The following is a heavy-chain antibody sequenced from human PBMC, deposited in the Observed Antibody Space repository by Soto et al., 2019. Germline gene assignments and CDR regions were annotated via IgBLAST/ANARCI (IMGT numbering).Heavy chain of an antibody. CDR1: GGSISSGGYY. V-gene: IGHV4-31*03. CDR3: AKSLIENRITIFGVVPDV. J-gene: IGHJ6*02. CDR2: IYYSGSI. Sequence: PSETLSLTCTVSGGSISSGGYYWSWIRQHPGKGMERIGYIYYSGSIYYNPSLKSRVTISVDTSKNHFSLKLSSVTAADTAVYYCAKSLIENRITIFGVVPDVWGQGTTVTVSS. D-gene: IGHD3-3*01.